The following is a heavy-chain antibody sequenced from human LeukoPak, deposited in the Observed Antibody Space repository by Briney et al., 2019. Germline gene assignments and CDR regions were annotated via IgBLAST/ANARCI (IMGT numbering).Heavy chain of an antibody. V-gene: IGHV3-23*01. J-gene: IGHJ4*02. CDR3: AKSRGESRGASNY. CDR1: GFTFSSYA. Sequence: GGSLRLSCAASGFTFSSYAMNWVRQAPGKGLEWVSFISGSGDTTYYAASVKGRFTISRDSVKNTLYLQMTSLRAEDTAVYYCAKSRGESRGASNYWGQGTLVTVSS. CDR2: ISGSGDTT. D-gene: IGHD1-26*01.